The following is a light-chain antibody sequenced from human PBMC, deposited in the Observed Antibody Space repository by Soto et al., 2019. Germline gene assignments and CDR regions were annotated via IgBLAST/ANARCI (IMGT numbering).Light chain of an antibody. J-gene: IGLJ2*01. V-gene: IGLV2-14*01. CDR2: DVS. Sequence: QSALTQSASVSGSPGQSITISCTETSSDVGGYNYVSWYQQHPGKAPKLMIYDVSNRPSGVSNRFSGSKSGNTASLTISGLQAEDEADYYCSSYTSSSTLVFGGGTKVTVL. CDR3: SSYTSSSTLV. CDR1: SSDVGGYNY.